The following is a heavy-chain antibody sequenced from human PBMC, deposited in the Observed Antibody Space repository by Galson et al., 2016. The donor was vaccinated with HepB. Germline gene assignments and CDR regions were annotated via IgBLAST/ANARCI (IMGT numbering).Heavy chain of an antibody. Sequence: SLRLSCAASGFRFTTYAFSWVRQAPGKGLEWVSGISGSGGSTYYADYVQGRFTISRYNSKNTLFLQMASLRAEDTAVYYCAKGRAATPGTIDDWFDPWGQGTLVTVSS. CDR1: GFRFTTYA. CDR3: AKGRAATPGTIDDWFDP. J-gene: IGHJ5*02. CDR2: ISGSGGST. D-gene: IGHD6-13*01. V-gene: IGHV3-23*01.